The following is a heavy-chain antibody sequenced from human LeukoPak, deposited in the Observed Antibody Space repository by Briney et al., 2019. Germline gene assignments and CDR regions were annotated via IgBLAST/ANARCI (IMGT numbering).Heavy chain of an antibody. J-gene: IGHJ4*02. D-gene: IGHD3-10*01. V-gene: IGHV3-11*05. Sequence: GGSLRFSCAASGFIFNDYYMTWIRQAPGKGLEWVSYIGSSSTSTNYADAVRGQFTVSRDNAKKSLYLQMNSLRADDTAVYYCARDCVDCGSGYSFDYWGQGTLVTVSS. CDR2: IGSSSTST. CDR1: GFIFNDYY. CDR3: ARDCVDCGSGYSFDY.